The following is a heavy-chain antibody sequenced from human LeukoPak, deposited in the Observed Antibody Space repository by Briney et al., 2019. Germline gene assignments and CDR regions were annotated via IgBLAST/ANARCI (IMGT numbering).Heavy chain of an antibody. CDR2: IIPILGIA. Sequence: GSSVKVSCKASGGTFISYTFSWARQAPGQGLEWMGRIIPILGIANYAQKFQGRVTITADKSTSTAYMELSSLRSEDTAVYYCAREKETVTTYWFDPWGQGTLVTVSS. D-gene: IGHD4-17*01. CDR3: AREKETVTTYWFDP. J-gene: IGHJ5*02. CDR1: GGTFISYT. V-gene: IGHV1-69*04.